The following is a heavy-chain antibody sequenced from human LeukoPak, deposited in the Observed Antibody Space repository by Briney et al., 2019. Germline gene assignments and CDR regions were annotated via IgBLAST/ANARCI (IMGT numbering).Heavy chain of an antibody. J-gene: IGHJ5*02. CDR2: IYTSGST. CDR3: ARDQAAAGRYNWFDP. D-gene: IGHD6-13*01. V-gene: IGHV4-4*07. CDR1: GGSISSYY. Sequence: SETLSLTCTVSGGSISSYYWSWIRQPAGKGLEWIGRIYTSGSTNCNPSLKSRVTMSVDTSKNQFSLKLSSVTAADTAVYYCARDQAAAGRYNWFDPWGQGTLVTVSS.